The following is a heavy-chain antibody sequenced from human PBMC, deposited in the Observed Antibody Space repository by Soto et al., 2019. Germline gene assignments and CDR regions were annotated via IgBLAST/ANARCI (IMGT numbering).Heavy chain of an antibody. CDR1: GGSISSGDYY. Sequence: NPSETLSLTCTVSGGSISSGDYYWSWIRQPPGKGLEWIGYIYYSGSTYYNPSLKSRVTISVDTSKNQFSLKLSSVTAADTAVYYCARDLRWYSSWFDPWGQGTLVTVSS. J-gene: IGHJ5*02. V-gene: IGHV4-30-4*01. D-gene: IGHD2-15*01. CDR3: ARDLRWYSSWFDP. CDR2: IYYSGST.